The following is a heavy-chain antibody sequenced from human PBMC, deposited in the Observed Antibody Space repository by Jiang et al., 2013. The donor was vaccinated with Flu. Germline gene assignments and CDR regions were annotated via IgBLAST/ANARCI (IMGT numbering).Heavy chain of an antibody. J-gene: IGHJ4*02. D-gene: IGHD6-13*01. V-gene: IGHV4-59*01. CDR3: ARARAPEVAANYFDF. CDR1: GGSINGFF. Sequence: GPGLVKPSETLSLTCTVSGGSINGFFWSWIRQPPGKGLEWIGYIYYSGDTNYNSSLKSRVTISLGTSKNQFSLKLTSVTAADTAVYYCARARAPEVAANYFDFWGQGALVIVSS. CDR2: IYYSGDT.